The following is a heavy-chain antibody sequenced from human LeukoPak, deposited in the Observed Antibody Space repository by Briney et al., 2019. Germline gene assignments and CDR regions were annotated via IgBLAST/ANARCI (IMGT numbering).Heavy chain of an antibody. CDR3: ASVTRYSSGFTGPFDY. Sequence: SQTLSLTCTVSGGSVSSGDYYWSWIRQPPGKGLEWIGYIYYSGSTYYNPSLKSRVTISVDTSKNQFSLKLSSVTAADTAVYYCASVTRYSSGFTGPFDYWGQGTLVTVSS. J-gene: IGHJ4*02. CDR1: GGSVSSGDYY. V-gene: IGHV4-30-4*08. D-gene: IGHD6-19*01. CDR2: IYYSGST.